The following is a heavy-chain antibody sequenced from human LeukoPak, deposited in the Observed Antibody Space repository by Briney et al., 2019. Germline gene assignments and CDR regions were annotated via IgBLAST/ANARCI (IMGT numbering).Heavy chain of an antibody. Sequence: ASVKISCKVSGYTFTDYYMHWVPPAPGKGLEWMGLVDPEDGETIYVEKFQGRVTITADTSTDTAYMELRSLRSENTAVYYCATSGDSSGYTFEYWGQGNLGTVSS. CDR3: ATSGDSSGYTFEY. J-gene: IGHJ4*02. D-gene: IGHD3-22*01. V-gene: IGHV1-69-2*01. CDR1: GYTFTDYY. CDR2: VDPEDGET.